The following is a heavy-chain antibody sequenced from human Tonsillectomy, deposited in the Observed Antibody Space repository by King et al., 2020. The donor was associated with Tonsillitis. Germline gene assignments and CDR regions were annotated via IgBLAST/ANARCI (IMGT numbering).Heavy chain of an antibody. CDR1: GGTFSSYA. CDR3: ASHPIFGWFDP. J-gene: IGHJ5*02. CDR2: IIPMFATA. Sequence: VQLVESGAEVKKPGSSVKVSCKASGGTFSSYAISWVRQAPGQGLEWLGGIIPMFATANYAQRFQGRVTITADESTSTAYMDLSSLRSDDTAMYYCASHPIFGWFDPWGQGTLVTVSS. V-gene: IGHV1-69*01. D-gene: IGHD2/OR15-2a*01.